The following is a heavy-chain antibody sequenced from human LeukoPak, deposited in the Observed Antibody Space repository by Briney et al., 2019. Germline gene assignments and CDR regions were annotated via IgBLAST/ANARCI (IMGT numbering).Heavy chain of an antibody. CDR2: INHSGST. CDR1: GGSFSSYY. CDR3: ARGPLSTTVTTPSDY. V-gene: IGHV4-34*01. J-gene: IGHJ4*02. Sequence: SETLSLTRAVYGGSFSSYYWSWIRQPPGKGLEWIGEINHSGSTNYNPSLKSRVTISVDTSKNQFSLKLSSVTAADTAVYYCARGPLSTTVTTPSDYWGQGTLVTVSS. D-gene: IGHD4-17*01.